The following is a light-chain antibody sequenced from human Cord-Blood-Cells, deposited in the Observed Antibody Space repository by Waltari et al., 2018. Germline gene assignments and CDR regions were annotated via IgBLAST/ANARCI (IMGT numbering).Light chain of an antibody. CDR3: QQYGSSPG. Sequence: EIVLTQSPGTLSLSPGERATLSCRASQSVSSSYLAWYQQKPGQAPRLLIYGASSRATGIPDRFSGSRSGTDFTLTISRLEPEDFAVYYCQQYGSSPGFGQGTKLEIK. CDR2: GAS. V-gene: IGKV3-20*01. CDR1: QSVSSSY. J-gene: IGKJ2*03.